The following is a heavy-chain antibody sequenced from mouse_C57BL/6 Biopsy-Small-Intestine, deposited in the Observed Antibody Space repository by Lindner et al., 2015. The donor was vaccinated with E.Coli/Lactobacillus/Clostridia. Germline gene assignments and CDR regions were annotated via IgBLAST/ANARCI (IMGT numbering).Heavy chain of an antibody. CDR2: INPNSGGT. J-gene: IGHJ2*01. CDR1: GYTFTDYY. V-gene: IGHV1-26*01. CDR3: ARSGGYGNRYYFDY. Sequence: EVQLQESGPELVKPGASVKISCKASGYTFTDYYMNWVKQSHGKSLEWIGEINPNSGGTSYNQKFKGKATLTVDKSSSTAYMELRSLTSEDSAVYYCARSGGYGNRYYFDYWGQGTTLTVSS. D-gene: IGHD2-10*02.